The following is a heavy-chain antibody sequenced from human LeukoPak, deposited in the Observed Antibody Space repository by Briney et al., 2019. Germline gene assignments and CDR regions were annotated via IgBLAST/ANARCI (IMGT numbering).Heavy chain of an antibody. D-gene: IGHD5-18*01. V-gene: IGHV1-69*06. Sequence: GASVKVSCKASGGTFSSYAISWVRQAPGQGLEWMGGIIPIFGTANYAQKFQGRVTITADTSTSTAYMELSSLRSEDTAVYYCARDRGYSYGPGDYWGQGTLVTVSS. CDR2: IIPIFGTA. J-gene: IGHJ4*02. CDR1: GGTFSSYA. CDR3: ARDRGYSYGPGDY.